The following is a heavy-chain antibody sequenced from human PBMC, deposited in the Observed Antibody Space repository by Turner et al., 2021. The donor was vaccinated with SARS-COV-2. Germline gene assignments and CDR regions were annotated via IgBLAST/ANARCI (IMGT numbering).Heavy chain of an antibody. Sequence: EVQLVESGGGLVQPGRSLRLSCAACGFTFEDYAMHWFRQAPGKGLEWVSGISWNSGSRGYADSVKGRFTISRDNAKNSLYLQMNSLRAEDTALYYCAKDIGSGYGDYFDYWGQGTLVTVSS. D-gene: IGHD4-17*01. CDR2: ISWNSGSR. CDR1: GFTFEDYA. V-gene: IGHV3-9*01. J-gene: IGHJ4*02. CDR3: AKDIGSGYGDYFDY.